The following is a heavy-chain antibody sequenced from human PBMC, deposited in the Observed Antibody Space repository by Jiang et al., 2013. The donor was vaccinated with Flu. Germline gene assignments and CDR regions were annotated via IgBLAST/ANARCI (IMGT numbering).Heavy chain of an antibody. V-gene: IGHV4-31*03. D-gene: IGHD3-9*01. J-gene: IGHJ5*02. CDR2: IYYSGST. CDR1: GGSISSGGYY. Sequence: GSGLVKPSQTLSLTCTVSGGSISSGGYYWSWIRQHPGKGLEWIGYIYYSGSTYYNPSLKSRVTISVDTSKNQFSLKLSSVTAADTAVYYCARDREGILTGYYPLNWFDPWGQGTLVTVSS. CDR3: ARDREGILTGYYPLNWFDP.